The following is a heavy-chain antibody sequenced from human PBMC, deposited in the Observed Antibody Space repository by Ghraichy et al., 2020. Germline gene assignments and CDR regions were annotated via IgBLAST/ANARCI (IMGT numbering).Heavy chain of an antibody. CDR3: ARGFARDGYDSPGY. CDR1: GGSISSYY. V-gene: IGHV4-59*01. Sequence: SETLSLTCTVSGGSISSYYWSWIRQPPGKGLEWIGYIYYSGSTNYNPSLKSRVTISVDTSKNQFSLKLSSVTAADTAGYYCARGFARDGYDSPGYWGQGTLVTVSS. J-gene: IGHJ4*02. CDR2: IYYSGST. D-gene: IGHD5-24*01.